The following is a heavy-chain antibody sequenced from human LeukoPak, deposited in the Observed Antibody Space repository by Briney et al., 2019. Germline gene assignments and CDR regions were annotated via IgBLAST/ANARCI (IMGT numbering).Heavy chain of an antibody. CDR3: ASRRALLWFGEYDY. CDR1: GVSISSSSYY. V-gene: IGHV4-39*01. Sequence: PSETLSLTCNVSGVSISSSSYYWGWIRQPPGKGLEWIGSIYSSGSTYYNSSLKSRVTISIDTSKNQVSLKMSSVTAADTAVYYCASRRALLWFGEYDYWGQGTLVTVSS. J-gene: IGHJ4*02. D-gene: IGHD3-10*01. CDR2: IYSSGST.